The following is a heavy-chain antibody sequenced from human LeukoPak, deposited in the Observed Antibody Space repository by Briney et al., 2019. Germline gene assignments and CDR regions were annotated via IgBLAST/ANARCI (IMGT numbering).Heavy chain of an antibody. CDR1: GYSFTSYS. V-gene: IGHV5-10-1*01. CDR3: ARGSASYHFDY. Sequence: GESLRISCKCSGYSFTSYSITWVRQMPGRGLEWMGSIDPTDSYTNYSPSFQGHVTISADKSISTAYLQWSSLKASDTAMYYCARGSASYHFDYWGQGTLVTVSS. J-gene: IGHJ4*02. CDR2: IDPTDSYT. D-gene: IGHD3-10*01.